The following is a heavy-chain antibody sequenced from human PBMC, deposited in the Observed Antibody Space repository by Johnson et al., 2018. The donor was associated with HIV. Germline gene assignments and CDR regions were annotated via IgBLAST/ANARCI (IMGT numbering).Heavy chain of an antibody. CDR3: ASSSLAWGVDAFDI. CDR1: GFTFSSFA. J-gene: IGHJ3*02. V-gene: IGHV3-23*04. Sequence: MQLVESGGGVVRPGGSLRLSCAASGFTFSSFAMSWVRQAPGKGLEWVSGIIPSGPGTHYADSVKGRFTVSRDSSKNTLYLQMNSLRVEDTAVYYCASSSLAWGVDAFDIWGQGTVVTVSS. D-gene: IGHD3-10*01. CDR2: IIPSGPGT.